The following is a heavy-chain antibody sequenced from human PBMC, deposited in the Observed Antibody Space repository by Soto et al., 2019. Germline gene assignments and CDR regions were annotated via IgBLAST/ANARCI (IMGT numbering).Heavy chain of an antibody. J-gene: IGHJ6*02. CDR3: ARGDATKSGVTNYYGMDV. V-gene: IGHV1-69*12. Sequence: QVQLVQSGAEVKKPGSSVKVSCKASGGSLTNYGVSWVRQAPGQGLEWMGGIIPVFGTANYAQKFQGRVTIAAEESKSTVFMDVRSLRSDDTAVYYGARGDATKSGVTNYYGMDVWGQGTTVTVSS. CDR1: GGSLTNYG. D-gene: IGHD3-10*01. CDR2: IIPVFGTA.